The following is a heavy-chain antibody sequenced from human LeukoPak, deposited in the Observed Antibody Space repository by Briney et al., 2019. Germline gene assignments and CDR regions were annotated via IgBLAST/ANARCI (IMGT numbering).Heavy chain of an antibody. CDR3: ARDQYQDCSSTSCYRGWFDP. CDR2: IIPIFGTA. V-gene: IGHV1-69*05. Sequence: ASVKVSCKASGGTFSSYAISWVRQAPGQGLEWMGGIIPIFGTANYAQKFQGRVTITTDESTSTAYMELSSLRSEDTAVYYCARDQYQDCSSTSCYRGWFDPWGQGTLATVSS. D-gene: IGHD2-2*01. J-gene: IGHJ5*02. CDR1: GGTFSSYA.